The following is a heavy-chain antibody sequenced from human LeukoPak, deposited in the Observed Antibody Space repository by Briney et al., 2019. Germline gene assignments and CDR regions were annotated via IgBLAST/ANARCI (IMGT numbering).Heavy chain of an antibody. Sequence: SETLSLTCAVYGESFGGYYWTWIRQPPGKGLEWIGEINHSGSTNYNSSLKSRVTISVDTSRRQVSLNLNSVTAADTAVYYCAKSNGYGLIDIWGQGTMVTVSS. D-gene: IGHD3-10*01. V-gene: IGHV4-34*01. CDR2: INHSGST. CDR3: AKSNGYGLIDI. J-gene: IGHJ3*02. CDR1: GESFGGYY.